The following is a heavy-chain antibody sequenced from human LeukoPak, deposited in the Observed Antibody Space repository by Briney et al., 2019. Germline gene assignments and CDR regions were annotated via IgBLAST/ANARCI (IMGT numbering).Heavy chain of an antibody. V-gene: IGHV1-18*01. J-gene: IGHJ3*02. CDR3: ARASPPLLSGAFDI. CDR1: GYTFTSYG. Sequence: ASVKVSCKASGYTFTSYGISWVRQAPGQGLEWMGWISAYNGNTNYAQKLQGRVTMTTDTSTSTAYMELRSLRSDDTAVYYCARASPPLLSGAFDIWGQGTMVTVSS. CDR2: ISAYNGNT. D-gene: IGHD1-26*01.